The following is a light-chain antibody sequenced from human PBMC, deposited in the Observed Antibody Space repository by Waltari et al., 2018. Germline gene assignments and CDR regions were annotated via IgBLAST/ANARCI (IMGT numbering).Light chain of an antibody. CDR1: QNILYSSNNKNY. V-gene: IGKV4-1*01. CDR2: WAS. Sequence: DIVLTQSPDSLAVSLGERATINCKSSQNILYSSNNKNYFAWYQQKAGQPPKFLFYWASTRESGVPDRFSGSGSGTDFTLTISSLQAEDVAVYYCQQYYSSPYTFGQGTRLEIK. J-gene: IGKJ2*01. CDR3: QQYYSSPYT.